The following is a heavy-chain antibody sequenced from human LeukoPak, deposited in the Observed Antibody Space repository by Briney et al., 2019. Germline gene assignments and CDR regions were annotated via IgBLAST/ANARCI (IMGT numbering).Heavy chain of an antibody. CDR3: VGTTMIVVVGPDAFDI. V-gene: IGHV4-59*01. CDR2: IYYSGST. J-gene: IGHJ3*02. CDR1: GGSFSGYY. D-gene: IGHD3-22*01. Sequence: PSETLSLTCAVYGGSFSGYYWSWIRQPPGKGLEWIGYIYYSGSTNYNPSLKSRVTISVDTSKNQFSLKLTSVTAADTAVYYCVGTTMIVVVGPDAFDIWGQGTMVTVPS.